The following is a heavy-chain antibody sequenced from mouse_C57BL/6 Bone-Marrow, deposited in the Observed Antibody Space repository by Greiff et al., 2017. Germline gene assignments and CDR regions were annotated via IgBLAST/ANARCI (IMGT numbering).Heavy chain of an antibody. CDR2: IRNKANGYTT. Sequence: EVKLVESGGGLVQPGGSLSLSCAASGFTFTDYYMSWVRQPPGKALEWLGFIRNKANGYTTEYSASVKGRITISRDNSQSILYLQMNALSAEDSATYYCARYRGGGFAYWGQGTLVTVSA. CDR3: ARYRGGGFAY. V-gene: IGHV7-3*01. J-gene: IGHJ3*01. CDR1: GFTFTDYY.